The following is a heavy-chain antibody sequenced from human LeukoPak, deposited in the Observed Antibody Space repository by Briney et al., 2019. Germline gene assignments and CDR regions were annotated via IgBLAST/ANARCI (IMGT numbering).Heavy chain of an antibody. CDR1: GYSFTSYW. CDR2: IYPGDSDT. Sequence: GESLKTSCKGSGYSFTSYWIGWVRQMPGKGLEWMGIIYPGDSDTRYSPSFQGQVTISADKSISTAYLQWSSLKASDTAMYYCARPHYDILTGYVYFDYWGQGTLVTVSS. V-gene: IGHV5-51*01. CDR3: ARPHYDILTGYVYFDY. D-gene: IGHD3-9*01. J-gene: IGHJ4*02.